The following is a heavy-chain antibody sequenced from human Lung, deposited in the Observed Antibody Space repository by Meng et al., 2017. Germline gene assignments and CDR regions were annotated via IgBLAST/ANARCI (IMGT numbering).Heavy chain of an antibody. Sequence: QVQLQQWGAGLLKPSETLSLTCAVDCGSFSGYYWSWIRQPPGKGLEWIGEINHSGSTNYNPSLKSRVTISVDTSKNHFSLKLNSVTAADTAVFYCARGEREPDYWGQGTLVAASS. CDR2: INHSGST. CDR3: ARGEREPDY. J-gene: IGHJ4*02. D-gene: IGHD1-14*01. CDR1: CGSFSGYY. V-gene: IGHV4-34*01.